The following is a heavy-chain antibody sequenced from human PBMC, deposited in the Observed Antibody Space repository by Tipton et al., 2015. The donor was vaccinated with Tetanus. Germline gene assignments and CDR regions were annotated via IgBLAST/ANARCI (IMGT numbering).Heavy chain of an antibody. CDR2: ISYDGNYQ. V-gene: IGHV3-30*03. CDR3: VYSISCSAFVY. J-gene: IGHJ4*02. Sequence: QVQLVQSGGGVVQPGRSLRLSCAASGFTFSNSGMHWVRQAPGKGLEWVAIISYDGNYQSYAESVKGRFTISRDNSKSTLFFQMNGLRADDSGVYYCVYSISCSAFVYWGQGSLVSVSS. D-gene: IGHD2-2*01. CDR1: GFTFSNSG.